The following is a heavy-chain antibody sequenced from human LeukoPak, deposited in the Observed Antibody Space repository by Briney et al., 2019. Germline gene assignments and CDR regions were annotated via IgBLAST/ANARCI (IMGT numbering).Heavy chain of an antibody. CDR2: IYHSGST. CDR3: ARSKAAAGFDY. J-gene: IGHJ4*02. Sequence: PSETLSLTCTVSGGSISSYYWNWIRQPAGKGLEWIGSIYHSGSTYYNPSLKSRVTISVDTSKNQFSLKLSSVTAADTAVYYCARSKAAAGFDYWGQGTLVTVSS. V-gene: IGHV4-4*07. CDR1: GGSISSYY. D-gene: IGHD6-13*01.